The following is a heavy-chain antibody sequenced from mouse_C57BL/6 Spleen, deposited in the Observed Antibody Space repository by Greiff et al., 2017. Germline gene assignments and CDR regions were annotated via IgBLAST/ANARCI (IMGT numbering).Heavy chain of an antibody. D-gene: IGHD3-1*01. J-gene: IGHJ1*03. CDR2: IHPNSGST. CDR1: GYTFTSYW. CDR3: ARFGLPWYFDV. Sequence: QVHVKQPGAELVKPGASVKLSCKASGYTFTSYWMHWVKQRPGQGLEWIGMIHPNSGSTKYNEKFKSKATLTVDKSSSTAYMQLSSLTSEDSAVYYCARFGLPWYFDVWGTGTTVTVSS. V-gene: IGHV1-64*01.